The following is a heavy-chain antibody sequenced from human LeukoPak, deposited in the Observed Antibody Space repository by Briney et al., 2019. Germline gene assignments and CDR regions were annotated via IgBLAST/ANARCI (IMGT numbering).Heavy chain of an antibody. D-gene: IGHD2-15*01. V-gene: IGHV3-7*01. J-gene: IGHJ4*02. Sequence: GGSLRLSCAASGFTFSSYWMSWVRQAPGKGLEWVANIKQDGSEKYYVDSVKGRFTISRDNAKNSLYLQMNSLRAEDTAVYYCARASREGYCSGGSCYFDYWGQGTLVTVSS. CDR1: GFTFSSYW. CDR2: IKQDGSEK. CDR3: ARASREGYCSGGSCYFDY.